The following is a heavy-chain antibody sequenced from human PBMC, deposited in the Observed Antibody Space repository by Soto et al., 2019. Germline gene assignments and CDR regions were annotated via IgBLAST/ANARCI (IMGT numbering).Heavy chain of an antibody. D-gene: IGHD6-19*01. V-gene: IGHV2-5*01. CDR2: IYWNDDK. J-gene: IGHJ4*02. Sequence: SGPTLVNPTQTLTLTCTFSGFSLTTSGVGVGWIRQPPGKALEWLALIYWNDDKRYSPSLKSRLTITKDTSKNQVVLTMTNMDPVDTATYYCAHRPSGWYLFDYWGQGTLVTVSS. CDR3: AHRPSGWYLFDY. CDR1: GFSLTTSGVG.